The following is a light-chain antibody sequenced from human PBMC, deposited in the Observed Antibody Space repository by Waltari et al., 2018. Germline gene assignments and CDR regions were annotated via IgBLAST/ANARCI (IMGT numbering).Light chain of an antibody. Sequence: EILMTQSPATLSVSPGETATLSCSASQSVSSNLAWYQQKPGQAPRLLIYGASTRATGIPARFSGSGSGTEFTLTISSLQSEDFAVYYCQQYNNWLTFGQGTRLEIK. V-gene: IGKV3-15*01. CDR1: QSVSSN. J-gene: IGKJ5*01. CDR3: QQYNNWLT. CDR2: GAS.